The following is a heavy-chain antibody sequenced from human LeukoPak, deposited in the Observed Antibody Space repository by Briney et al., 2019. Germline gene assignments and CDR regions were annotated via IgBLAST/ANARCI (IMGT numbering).Heavy chain of an antibody. V-gene: IGHV1-18*01. CDR1: GYTFTSYG. CDR2: ISAYNGNT. Sequence: RASVKVSCKASGYTFTSYGISWVRQAPGQGLEWMGWISAYNGNTNYAQKLQGRVTMTTDTSTSTACMELRSLRSDDTAVYYCARDRGEYSSSVEDYWGQGTLVTVSS. CDR3: ARDRGEYSSSVEDY. D-gene: IGHD6-6*01. J-gene: IGHJ4*02.